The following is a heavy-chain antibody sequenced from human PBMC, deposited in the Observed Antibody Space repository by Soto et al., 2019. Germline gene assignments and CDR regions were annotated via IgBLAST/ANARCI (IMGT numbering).Heavy chain of an antibody. CDR3: AHTRLRGGYYYGSGSSLNWFDP. J-gene: IGHJ5*02. V-gene: IGHV2-5*02. D-gene: IGHD3-10*01. Sequence: QITLKESGPTLVKPTQTLTLTCTFSGFSLSTSGVGVGWIRQPPGKALEWLALIYWDDDKRYSPSLKSRLTITKDTSKNQVVLTMTNMDPVDTATYYCAHTRLRGGYYYGSGSSLNWFDPWGQGTLVTVSS. CDR1: GFSLSTSGVG. CDR2: IYWDDDK.